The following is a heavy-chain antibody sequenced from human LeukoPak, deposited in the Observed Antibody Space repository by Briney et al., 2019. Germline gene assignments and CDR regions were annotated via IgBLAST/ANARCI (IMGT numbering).Heavy chain of an antibody. Sequence: PSETLSLTCTVSGDSISSYYWSWIRQPAGKGLEWIGRIHPSGSTNYNPSLKSRVTLSVDTSKNQFSLKLSSVTAADPAVYYCARGYSSSWYRGYNWYFDLWGRGTLVTVSS. J-gene: IGHJ2*01. CDR3: ARGYSSSWYRGYNWYFDL. CDR1: GDSISSYY. D-gene: IGHD6-13*01. CDR2: IHPSGST. V-gene: IGHV4-4*07.